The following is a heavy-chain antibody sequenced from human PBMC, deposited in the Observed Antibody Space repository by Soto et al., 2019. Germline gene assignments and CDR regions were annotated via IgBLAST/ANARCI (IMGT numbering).Heavy chain of an antibody. J-gene: IGHJ4*02. CDR3: ARVDSSGSDHYFDY. CDR1: GCTCSCYA. CDR2: IIPIFGTA. Sequence: VNVACTGGGCTCSCYAMSSVRQAPGQGLEWMGGIIPIFGTANYAQKFQGRVTITADESPSTAYMELSSLRSEDTAVYYCARVDSSGSDHYFDYWAQASLVTITS. D-gene: IGHD3-22*01. V-gene: IGHV1-69*13.